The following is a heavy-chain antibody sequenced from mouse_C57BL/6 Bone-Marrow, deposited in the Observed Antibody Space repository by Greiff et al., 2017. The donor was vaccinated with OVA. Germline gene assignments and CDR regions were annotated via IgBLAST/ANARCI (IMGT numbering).Heavy chain of an antibody. CDR1: GFTFSDYG. J-gene: IGHJ4*01. D-gene: IGHD1-1*01. Sequence: EVKLVESGGGLVQPGGSLKLSCAASGFTFSDYGMAWVRQAPRKGPEWVAFISNLAYSIYYAATVTGRFTISRENAKNTLYLEMSSLRSEDTAMYYCARRGGSSSYYYAMDYWGQGTSVTVSS. V-gene: IGHV5-15*01. CDR3: ARRGGSSSYYYAMDY. CDR2: ISNLAYSI.